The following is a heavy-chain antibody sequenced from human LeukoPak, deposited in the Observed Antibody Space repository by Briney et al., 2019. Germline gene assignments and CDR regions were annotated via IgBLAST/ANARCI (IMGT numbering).Heavy chain of an antibody. CDR1: GGSISSYY. V-gene: IGHV4-59*01. Sequence: SETLSLTCTVSGGSISSYYWSWIRQPPGKGPEWIGYIYYSGSTNYNPSLKSRVTISVDTSKNQFSLKLSSVTAADTAVYYCARDPDYGSGFDYWGQGTLVTVSS. J-gene: IGHJ4*02. D-gene: IGHD3-10*01. CDR3: ARDPDYGSGFDY. CDR2: IYYSGST.